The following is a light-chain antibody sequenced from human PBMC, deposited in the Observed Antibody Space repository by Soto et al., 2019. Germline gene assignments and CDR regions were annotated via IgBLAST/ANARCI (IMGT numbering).Light chain of an antibody. Sequence: QSVLTQPPSLSGSPGQSVTISCTGTSSDVGRYDRVSWYQHSPGTAPKLIIYEVTNRPSGVPDRFSGSKSGNTASLPISWLQAEDEAGFYCSSYTSSRRYSFGTGTKLPVL. CDR1: SSDVGRYDR. J-gene: IGLJ1*01. CDR3: SSYTSSRRYS. CDR2: EVT. V-gene: IGLV2-18*02.